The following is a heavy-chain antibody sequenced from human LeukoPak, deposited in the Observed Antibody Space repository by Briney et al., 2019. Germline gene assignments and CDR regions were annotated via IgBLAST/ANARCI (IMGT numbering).Heavy chain of an antibody. CDR3: ATLEYPDNY. J-gene: IGHJ4*02. Sequence: PGGSLRLSCAASGFTFSSSAMNWVRQPPGKGLEWVSAISGSGGNTYYADSVKGRFTISRDNAKNSLYLQMNSLRAEDTALYYCATLEYPDNYWGQGTLVTVSS. CDR1: GFTFSSSA. V-gene: IGHV3-23*01. D-gene: IGHD2/OR15-2a*01. CDR2: ISGSGGNT.